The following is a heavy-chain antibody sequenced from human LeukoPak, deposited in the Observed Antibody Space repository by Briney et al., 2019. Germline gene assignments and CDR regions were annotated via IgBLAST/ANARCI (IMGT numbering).Heavy chain of an antibody. D-gene: IGHD5-24*01. J-gene: IGHJ5*02. Sequence: GGSLRLSCAASGFTFSSYGMHWVRQAPGKGLEWVAFIRYDGSNKYYADSVTGRFTISRDNSKNTLYLQMNSLRAEDTAVYYCARSRDGYNGLFDPWGQGTLVTVSS. CDR1: GFTFSSYG. V-gene: IGHV3-30*02. CDR3: ARSRDGYNGLFDP. CDR2: IRYDGSNK.